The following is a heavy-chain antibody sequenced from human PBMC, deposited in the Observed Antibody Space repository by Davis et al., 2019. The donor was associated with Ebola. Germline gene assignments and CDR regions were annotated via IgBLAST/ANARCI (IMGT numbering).Heavy chain of an antibody. V-gene: IGHV1-2*02. Sequence: ASVKVSCKASGYTFTGYYMHWVRQAPGQGLEWMGWINPNSGGTNYAQKLQGRVTMTRDTSISTAYMELSRLRSDDTAVYYCARDRPAAIRSVNWFDPWGQGTLVTVSS. CDR3: ARDRPAAIRSVNWFDP. D-gene: IGHD2-2*02. CDR2: INPNSGGT. CDR1: GYTFTGYY. J-gene: IGHJ5*02.